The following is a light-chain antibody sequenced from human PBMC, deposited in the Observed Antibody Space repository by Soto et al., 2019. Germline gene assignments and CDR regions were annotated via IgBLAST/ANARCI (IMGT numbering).Light chain of an antibody. J-gene: IGKJ3*01. CDR2: EAS. V-gene: IGKV1-33*01. Sequence: DIQMTQSPSILSASVGDRVTISCQASEDINKYLNWFQQKPGTAPRLLIHEASRLETAVPSRFSGGGSGTDFTFTIESLQPDDFGTYYCQQYESLPFTFGPGTTVEFK. CDR3: QQYESLPFT. CDR1: EDINKY.